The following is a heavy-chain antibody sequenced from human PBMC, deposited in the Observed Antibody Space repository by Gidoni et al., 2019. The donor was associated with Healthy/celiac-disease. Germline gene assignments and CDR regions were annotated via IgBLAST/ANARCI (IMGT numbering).Heavy chain of an antibody. CDR3: ARDIGNYYDSSRDAFDI. J-gene: IGHJ3*02. CDR2: IKQDGSEK. D-gene: IGHD3-22*01. CDR1: GFTFSSYW. Sequence: EVQLVESGGGLVQPGGSLRLSCAASGFTFSSYWMSWVRQAPGKGLGWVANIKQDGSEKYYVDSVKGRYTISRDNAKNSLYLQMNSLRAEDTAVYYCARDIGNYYDSSRDAFDIWGQGTMVTVSS. V-gene: IGHV3-7*01.